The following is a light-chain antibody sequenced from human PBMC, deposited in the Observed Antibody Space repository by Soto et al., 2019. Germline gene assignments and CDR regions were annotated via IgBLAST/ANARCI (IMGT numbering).Light chain of an antibody. CDR1: NSNIGAGYF. CDR2: SNN. V-gene: IGLV1-40*01. CDR3: QTYDSGLGGQVI. Sequence: QSVLTQPPSVSGAPGQRVTISCTGSNSNIGAGYFVHWYQHLPGTAPKLLIYSNNNRPSGVPDRFSGSKSGTSASLAITGLQAEDEADYYWQTYDSGLGGQVIFGGGTKLTVL. J-gene: IGLJ2*01.